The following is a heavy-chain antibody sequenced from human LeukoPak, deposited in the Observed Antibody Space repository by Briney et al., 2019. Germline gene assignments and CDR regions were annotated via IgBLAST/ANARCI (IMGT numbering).Heavy chain of an antibody. Sequence: GSLRLSCATSGFTFSIYSMNWVRQAPGKGLEWVSFSSNSRSTKYYADSVKGRFTISRDNSKNTLYLQMNSLRAEDTAVYYCAKGVEYSSSSGGWGFDYWGQGTLVTVSS. CDR1: GFTFSIYS. CDR3: AKGVEYSSSSGGWGFDY. J-gene: IGHJ4*02. D-gene: IGHD6-6*01. V-gene: IGHV3-48*01. CDR2: SSNSRSTK.